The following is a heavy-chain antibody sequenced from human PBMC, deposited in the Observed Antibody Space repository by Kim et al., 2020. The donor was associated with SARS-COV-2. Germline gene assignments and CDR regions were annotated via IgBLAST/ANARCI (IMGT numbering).Heavy chain of an antibody. CDR2: VSYDGSNK. V-gene: IGHV3-30*18. D-gene: IGHD3-10*01. CDR3: AKNIRFGELFYGFDY. J-gene: IGHJ4*01. Sequence: GGSLRLSCAASGFTFSSYGMHWVRQAPGKGLEWVAVVSYDGSNKYYADPVKGRFTISRDTPKSTLYLQMNSLRAEDTAVYYCAKNIRFGELFYGFDYWG. CDR1: GFTFSSYG.